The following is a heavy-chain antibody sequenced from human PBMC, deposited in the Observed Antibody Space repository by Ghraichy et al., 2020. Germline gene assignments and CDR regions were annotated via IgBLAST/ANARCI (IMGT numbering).Heavy chain of an antibody. CDR2: INEDGSQR. CDR1: GFTFSSFW. J-gene: IGHJ4*02. V-gene: IGHV3-7*01. CDR3: ARNRVANNY. Sequence: LSLTCAASGFTFSSFWMSWVRQAPGKGLESVANINEDGSQRNYVDSVKGRFTVSRDNAKNSLDLQMNSLRAEDTAVYYCARNRVANNYWGQGTLVTVSS. D-gene: IGHD1/OR15-1a*01.